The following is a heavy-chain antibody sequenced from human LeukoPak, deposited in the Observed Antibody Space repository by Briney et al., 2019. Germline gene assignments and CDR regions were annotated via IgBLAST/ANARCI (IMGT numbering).Heavy chain of an antibody. CDR2: IYHSGST. D-gene: IGHD3-3*02. V-gene: IGHV4-59*02. Sequence: PSETLSLTCSVSGGSVRRYYWNWIRQPPGKGLEWIGYIYHSGSTYYNPSLKSRVTISVDRSKNQFSLKLSSVTAADTAVYYCARDSAFDAFDIWGQGTMVTVSS. J-gene: IGHJ3*02. CDR1: GGSVRRYY. CDR3: ARDSAFDAFDI.